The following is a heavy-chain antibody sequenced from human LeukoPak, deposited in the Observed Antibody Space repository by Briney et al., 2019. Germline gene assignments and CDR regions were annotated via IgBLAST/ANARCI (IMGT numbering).Heavy chain of an antibody. V-gene: IGHV3-33*06. CDR1: GFTFSSYG. CDR3: EKAVAATGHYYFGMDV. Sequence: GGSLRLSCTASGFTFSSYGMHWVRQAPGKGLEWVAVIWFDGSNKYYADSVKGRLTISRDNSKSTLYLQMNSLRAEDTAVYYCEKAVAATGHYYFGMDVWGKGTTVTVSS. D-gene: IGHD6-19*01. CDR2: IWFDGSNK. J-gene: IGHJ6*04.